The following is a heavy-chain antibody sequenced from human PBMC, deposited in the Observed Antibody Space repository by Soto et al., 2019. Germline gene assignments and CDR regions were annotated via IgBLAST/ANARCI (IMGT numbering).Heavy chain of an antibody. Sequence: QVQLVESGGGVVQPGRSLRLSCAASGFTFSSYGMHWVRQAPGKGLEWVAVISYDGSNKYYADSVKGRFTISRDNSKNTLYLQMNSLRAEDTAVYYCAKDSRPLYRGYVFDYWGQGTLVTVSS. CDR1: GFTFSSYG. V-gene: IGHV3-30*18. CDR2: ISYDGSNK. D-gene: IGHD5-12*01. J-gene: IGHJ4*02. CDR3: AKDSRPLYRGYVFDY.